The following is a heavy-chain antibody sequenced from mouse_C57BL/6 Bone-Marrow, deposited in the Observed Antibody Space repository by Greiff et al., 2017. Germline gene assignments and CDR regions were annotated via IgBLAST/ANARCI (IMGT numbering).Heavy chain of an antibody. J-gene: IGHJ1*03. V-gene: IGHV5-6*01. Sequence: EVKLVESGGDLVKPGGSLKLSCAASGFTFSSYGMSWVRQTPDKRLEWVATISSGGSYTYYPDSVKGRFTISRDNAKNTLYLQMSSLKSEDTAMYYCARQLDYYGSSYWYFDVWGTGTTVTVSS. CDR2: ISSGGSYT. CDR1: GFTFSSYG. CDR3: ARQLDYYGSSYWYFDV. D-gene: IGHD1-1*01.